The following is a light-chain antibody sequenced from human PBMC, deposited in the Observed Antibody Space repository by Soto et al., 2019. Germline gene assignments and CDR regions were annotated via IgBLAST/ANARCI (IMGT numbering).Light chain of an antibody. J-gene: IGKJ1*01. Sequence: EIVMTQSPATLSVSPGGRATLSWRASQSIGDTLAWYQQQPGQAPRLLIYGASSRATGIPDRFSGSGSGTDFTLTISRLEPEDFAVYYCQQYGSSGTFGQGTKGDIK. V-gene: IGKV3-20*01. CDR1: QSIGDT. CDR2: GAS. CDR3: QQYGSSGT.